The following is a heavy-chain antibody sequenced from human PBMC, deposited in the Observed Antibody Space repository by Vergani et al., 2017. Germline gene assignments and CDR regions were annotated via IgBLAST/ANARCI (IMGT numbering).Heavy chain of an antibody. CDR2: ISSSSSYI. CDR3: ARSHYYGSGSYSSVHNWFDP. CDR1: GFTFSSYS. Sequence: EVQLVESGGGLVKPGGSLRLSCAASGFTFSSYSMNWVRQAPGKGLEWVSSISSSSSYIYYADSVKGRFTISRDNAKNSLYLQMNSLRAEDTAVYYCARSHYYGSGSYSSVHNWFDPWGQGTLVTVSS. V-gene: IGHV3-21*01. J-gene: IGHJ5*02. D-gene: IGHD3-10*01.